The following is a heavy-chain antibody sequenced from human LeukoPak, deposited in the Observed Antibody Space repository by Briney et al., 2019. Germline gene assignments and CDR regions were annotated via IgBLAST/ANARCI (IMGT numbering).Heavy chain of an antibody. CDR2: FYHSGMT. V-gene: IGHV4-38-2*01. CDR1: DSSISSDSY. D-gene: IGHD2-2*01. CDR3: ARSTAVPRSFDV. J-gene: IGHJ3*01. Sequence: SETLSLTCPLSDSSISSDSYWGWIRQAPGKGLEGIGSFYHSGMTFYNPSLSTRVTVSLDTSKKHFSLNLSSVTAADTAVYYCARSTAVPRSFDVWGQGTLVTVSS.